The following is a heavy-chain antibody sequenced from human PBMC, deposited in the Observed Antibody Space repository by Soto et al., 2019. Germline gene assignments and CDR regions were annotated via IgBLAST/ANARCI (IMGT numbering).Heavy chain of an antibody. J-gene: IGHJ4*02. Sequence: QVQLVESGGGVVQPGRSLRLSCAASGFTFSTYGMHWVRQAPGKGLEWVAVIWYDGSNKYYADSVKGRFTISRDNSKNTLYRKRNSLRGEDTAVYYCARVRIDSRGWHTFAYWGQGPLVTVSS. D-gene: IGHD6-19*01. CDR3: ARVRIDSRGWHTFAY. CDR1: GFTFSTYG. V-gene: IGHV3-33*01. CDR2: IWYDGSNK.